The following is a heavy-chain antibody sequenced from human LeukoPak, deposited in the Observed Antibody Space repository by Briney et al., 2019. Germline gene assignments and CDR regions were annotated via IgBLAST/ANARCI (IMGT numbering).Heavy chain of an antibody. V-gene: IGHV1-46*01. Sequence: ASVKVSCKASGYTFTSYYMHWVRQAPGQGLEWMGIINPSGGSTSYAQKFQGRVTMTEDTSTDTAYMELSSLRSEDTAVYYCATAGVLGGWPPYYFDYWGQGTLVTVSS. CDR3: ATAGVLGGWPPYYFDY. CDR1: GYTFTSYY. D-gene: IGHD6-19*01. J-gene: IGHJ4*02. CDR2: INPSGGST.